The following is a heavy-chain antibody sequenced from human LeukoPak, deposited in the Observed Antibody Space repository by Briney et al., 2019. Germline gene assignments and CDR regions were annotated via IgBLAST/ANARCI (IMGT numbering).Heavy chain of an antibody. CDR1: GFTFSSYW. CDR3: AKGSSGWYPHFDH. CDR2: ISSSSSYI. D-gene: IGHD6-19*01. V-gene: IGHV3-21*04. Sequence: GESLRLSCAASGFTFSSYWMHWVRQAPGKGLEWVSSISSSSSYIYYADSVKGRFTISRDNAKNSLYLQMNSLRAEDTALYYCAKGSSGWYPHFDHWGQGTLVTVSS. J-gene: IGHJ4*01.